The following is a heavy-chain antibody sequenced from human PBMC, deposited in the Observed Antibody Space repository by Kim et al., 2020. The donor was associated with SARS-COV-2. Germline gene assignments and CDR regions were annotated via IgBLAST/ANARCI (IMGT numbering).Heavy chain of an antibody. CDR1: GGSISSGGYY. CDR3: AGDSSGPVDYFDY. D-gene: IGHD3-22*01. V-gene: IGHV4-31*03. CDR2: IYYSGST. Sequence: SETLSLTCTVSGGSISSGGYYWSWIRQHPGKGLEWIGYIYYSGSTYYNPSLKSRVTISVDTSKNQFSLKLSSVTAADTAVYYCAGDSSGPVDYFDYWGQGTLVTVSS. J-gene: IGHJ4*02.